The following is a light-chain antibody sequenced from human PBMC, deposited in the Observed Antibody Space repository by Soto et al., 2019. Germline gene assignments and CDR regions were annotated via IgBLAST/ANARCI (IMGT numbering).Light chain of an antibody. Sequence: QSALTQPHSVSGSPGQSVTISCTGTSSDVGAYNYVSWYQRHAGKGPKVVIHDVSARPSGVPDRFSASQSGNTASLTISGLQTEYFADYYCSPYARNYVYVFGYGPNVTVX. V-gene: IGLV2-11*01. CDR2: DVS. CDR1: SSDVGAYNY. J-gene: IGLJ1*01. CDR3: SPYARNYVYV.